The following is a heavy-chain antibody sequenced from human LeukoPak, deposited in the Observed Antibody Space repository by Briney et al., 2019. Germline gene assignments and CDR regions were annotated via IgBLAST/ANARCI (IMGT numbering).Heavy chain of an antibody. CDR3: AKGGGYEAQYYYYYLDV. CDR1: GFTFSSYG. V-gene: IGHV3-30*02. D-gene: IGHD5-12*01. Sequence: GGSLRLSCAASGFTFSSYGMSWVRQAPGKGLEWVAFIRYEGSNKYYADSVKGRFTIATDNSKNTLYLQMKSLRAEDTAVYYCAKGGGYEAQYYYYYLDVWGKGTTVTISS. J-gene: IGHJ6*03. CDR2: IRYEGSNK.